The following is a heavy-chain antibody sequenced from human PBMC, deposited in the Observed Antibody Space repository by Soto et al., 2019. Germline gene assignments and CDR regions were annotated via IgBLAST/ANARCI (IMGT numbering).Heavy chain of an antibody. CDR3: ARFKWSGIRGLDV. J-gene: IGHJ6*02. CDR1: GYTSTDSF. D-gene: IGHD1-26*01. Sequence: ASVKVSGKASGYTSTDSFLHWVRPAPGQGLEWVGWIHPNTGNTGYAQKFQGRVTMTRDTSISTAYMELTRLRSDDTAIYYCARFKWSGIRGLDVWGRATTVTVSS. V-gene: IGHV1-2*02. CDR2: IHPNTGNT.